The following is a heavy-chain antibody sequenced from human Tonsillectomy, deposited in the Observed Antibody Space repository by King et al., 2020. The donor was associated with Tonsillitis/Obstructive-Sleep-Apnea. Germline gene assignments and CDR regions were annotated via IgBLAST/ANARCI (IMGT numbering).Heavy chain of an antibody. Sequence: VQLVESGGGLIQPGGSLRLSCAASGFTVSSNYMSWVRQAPGKGLEWVSVIYSGGSTYYADSVKGRFTISRDNSKNTLYLQMNSLRAEDTAVYYCAGYCSSTIFPFDYWGQGTLVTVSS. CDR2: IYSGGST. J-gene: IGHJ4*02. D-gene: IGHD2-2*01. V-gene: IGHV3-53*01. CDR1: GFTVSSNY. CDR3: AGYCSSTIFPFDY.